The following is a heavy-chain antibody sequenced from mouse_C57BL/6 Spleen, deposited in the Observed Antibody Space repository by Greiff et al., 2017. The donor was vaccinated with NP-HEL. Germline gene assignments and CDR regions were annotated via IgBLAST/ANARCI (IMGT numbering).Heavy chain of an antibody. D-gene: IGHD3-2*02. Sequence: QVQLKQSGAELASPGASVTLSCKASGYTFTDHIMNWVKKRPGQGLEWIGRIYPVSGETNYNQKFMGKAPFSVDRSSSTVYMVLNSLTSEDPAVYYCAYSSGYGDWFAYWGQGTLVTVSA. V-gene: IGHV1-11*01. CDR1: GYTFTDHI. CDR2: IYPVSGET. J-gene: IGHJ3*01. CDR3: AYSSGYGDWFAY.